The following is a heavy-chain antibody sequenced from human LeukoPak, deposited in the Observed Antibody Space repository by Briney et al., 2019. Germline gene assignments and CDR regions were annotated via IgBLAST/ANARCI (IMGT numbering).Heavy chain of an antibody. J-gene: IGHJ4*02. V-gene: IGHV3-23*01. CDR3: AKLGCTGTICYANY. CDR1: GFILSDYY. Sequence: GGSLRLSCAASGFILSDYYMTWVRQTPGKGLEWVSVISGGGDSVDYADSMKGRFTISRDNSKNTLYLQMYSLRAEDTALYYCAKLGCTGTICYANYWGQGTLVTVSS. CDR2: ISGGGDSV. D-gene: IGHD2-2*01.